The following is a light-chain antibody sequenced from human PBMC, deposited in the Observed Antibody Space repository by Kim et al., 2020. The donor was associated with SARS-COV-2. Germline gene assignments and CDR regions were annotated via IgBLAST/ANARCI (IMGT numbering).Light chain of an antibody. CDR3: QQYNSEST. J-gene: IGKJ1*01. V-gene: IGKV1-5*01. CDR1: QSISRW. CDR2: DAS. Sequence: DIQMNQSPTTLSASVGDRVIITCRASQSISRWVAWYQQKPGKAPKLLIYDASSLQSGVPLRFSGSGSGTDFTLTITSLQPDDFATYYCQQYNSESTFGQGTKVDIK.